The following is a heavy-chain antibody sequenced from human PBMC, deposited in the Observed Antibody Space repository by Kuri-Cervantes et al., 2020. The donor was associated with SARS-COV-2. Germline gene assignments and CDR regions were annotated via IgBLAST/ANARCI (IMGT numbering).Heavy chain of an antibody. CDR1: GGTFSSYA. V-gene: IGHV1-69*05. Sequence: SVNVSCKASGGTFSSYAVSWVRQAPGQGLEWMGGIIPIFGTANYAQKFQGRVTITRDTSTSTVYMELSSLISEDTAVYYCARVDDSSGYQDYFDYWGQGTLVTVSS. CDR2: IIPIFGTA. D-gene: IGHD3-22*01. J-gene: IGHJ4*02. CDR3: ARVDDSSGYQDYFDY.